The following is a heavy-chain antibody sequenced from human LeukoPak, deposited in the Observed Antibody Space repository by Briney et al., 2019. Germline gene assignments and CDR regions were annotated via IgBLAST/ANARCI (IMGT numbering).Heavy chain of an antibody. CDR1: GGTFSSYA. D-gene: IGHD3/OR15-3a*01. CDR2: IIPILGIA. V-gene: IGHV1-69*04. CDR3: ARDRDWNYVDY. J-gene: IGHJ4*02. Sequence: GASVKVSCKASGGTFSSYAISWVRQAPGQGLEWMGRIIPILGIANYAQKFQGRVTITADKSTSTAYMELSSLRSEDTAVYYCARDRDWNYVDYWGQGTLVTVSS.